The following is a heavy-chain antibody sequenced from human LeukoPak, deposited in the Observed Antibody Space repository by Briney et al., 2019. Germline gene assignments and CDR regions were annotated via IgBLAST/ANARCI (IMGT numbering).Heavy chain of an antibody. D-gene: IGHD3-10*01. CDR2: ISVDNGNT. J-gene: IGHJ4*02. V-gene: IGHV1-18*04. CDR3: ARADYGSGSYYMNY. Sequence: ASVKVSCKASGYTFISYGISWVRQAPGQGLEWMGWISVDNGNTNYAQKFQGRVTITADKSTSTAYMELSSLRSEDTAVYYCARADYGSGSYYMNYWGQGTLVTVSS. CDR1: GYTFISYG.